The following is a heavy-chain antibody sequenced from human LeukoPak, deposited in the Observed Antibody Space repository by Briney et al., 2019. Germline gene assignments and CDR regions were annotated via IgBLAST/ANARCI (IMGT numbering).Heavy chain of an antibody. V-gene: IGHV3-20*04. D-gene: IGHD2-2*01. CDR1: GFTFDDYG. CDR2: INWNGGST. J-gene: IGHJ6*03. CDR3: ARDAGYCSSTSCYAHYYYYYMDV. Sequence: RGSLRLSCAASGFTFDDYGMSWVRQAPGKGLEWVSGINWNGGSTGYADSVKGRFTISRDNAKNSLYLQMNSLRAEDTALYYCARDAGYCSSTSCYAHYYYYYMDVWGKGTTVTVSS.